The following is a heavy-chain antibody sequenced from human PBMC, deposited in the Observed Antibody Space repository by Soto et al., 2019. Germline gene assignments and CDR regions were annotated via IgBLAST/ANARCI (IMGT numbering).Heavy chain of an antibody. CDR1: GGTFSSYT. CDR3: ARAICSGWYADFDI. J-gene: IGHJ3*02. V-gene: IGHV1-69*02. D-gene: IGHD6-19*01. Sequence: QVQLVQSGAEVKKPGSSVKVSCKASGGTFSSYTISWVRQAPGQGLEWMGRIIPILGIANYAQKFQGRVTITAHKSPSTAYMQLSSLRSEDTAVYYCARAICSGWYADFDIWGQGTMVTVSS. CDR2: IIPILGIA.